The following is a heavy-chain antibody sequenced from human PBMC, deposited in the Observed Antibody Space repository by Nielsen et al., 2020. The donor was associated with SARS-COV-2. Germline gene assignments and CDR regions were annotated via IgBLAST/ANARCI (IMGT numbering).Heavy chain of an antibody. CDR1: GYTFTDYY. Sequence: ASVKVSCKASGYTFTDYYIHWVRQAPGQGLEWMGRINPYSGGTNYAQKFQGTVTMTRDASINTANMELSRLRSDDTAVYYCARARATIFGLVMSYGMDVWGQGTTVTVSS. CDR2: INPYSGGT. J-gene: IGHJ6*02. V-gene: IGHV1-2*06. D-gene: IGHD3/OR15-3a*01. CDR3: ARARATIFGLVMSYGMDV.